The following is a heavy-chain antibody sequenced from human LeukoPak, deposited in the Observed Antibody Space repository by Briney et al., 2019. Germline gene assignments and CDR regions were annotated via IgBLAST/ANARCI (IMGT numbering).Heavy chain of an antibody. D-gene: IGHD6-19*01. Sequence: PSETLSLICTVSGGSITSSSYYWGWIRQPPGKGLEWLESMYYSGSTYDHPSLKGRVTMSVDTSKNQFSLNLSSVTAADTALYYCTRQTAVAGTPGHYYYAMDVWGQGTTVTVSS. V-gene: IGHV4-39*01. CDR1: GGSITSSSYY. CDR3: TRQTAVAGTPGHYYYAMDV. CDR2: MYYSGST. J-gene: IGHJ6*02.